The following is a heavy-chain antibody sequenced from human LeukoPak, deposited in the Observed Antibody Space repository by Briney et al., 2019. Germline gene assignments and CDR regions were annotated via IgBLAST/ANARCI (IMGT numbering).Heavy chain of an antibody. CDR3: ARDYYDSSEGWYWYFDL. V-gene: IGHV3-66*01. J-gene: IGHJ2*01. Sequence: PGGSLRLSCAASGFTVSSNYMSWVRQGPGKGLEWVSVIYSGGSTYYADSVKGRFTISRDNSKNTLYLQMNSLRAEDTAVYYCARDYYDSSEGWYWYFDLWGRGTLVTVSS. D-gene: IGHD3-22*01. CDR1: GFTVSSNY. CDR2: IYSGGST.